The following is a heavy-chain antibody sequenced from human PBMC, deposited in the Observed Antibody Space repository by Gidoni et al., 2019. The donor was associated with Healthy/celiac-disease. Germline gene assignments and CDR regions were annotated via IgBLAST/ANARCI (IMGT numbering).Heavy chain of an antibody. Sequence: EVQLVESGGGLVKPGGSLRLSCAASGFTFSNAWMSWVRQAPGKGLEWVGRIKSKTDGGTTDYAAPVKGRFTISRDDSKNTLYLQMNSLKTEDTAVYYCTTDPWGIVVVPAAIDYWGQGTLVTVSS. CDR1: GFTFSNAW. J-gene: IGHJ4*02. D-gene: IGHD2-2*01. CDR2: IKSKTDGGTT. V-gene: IGHV3-15*01. CDR3: TTDPWGIVVVPAAIDY.